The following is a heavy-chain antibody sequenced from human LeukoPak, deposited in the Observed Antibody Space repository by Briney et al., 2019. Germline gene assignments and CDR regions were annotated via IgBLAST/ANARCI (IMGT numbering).Heavy chain of an antibody. CDR3: ARHKMHYDSSGYYSDAFDI. J-gene: IGHJ3*02. V-gene: IGHV4-59*08. D-gene: IGHD3-22*01. CDR1: GGSISSYY. Sequence: SETLSLTCTVSGGSISSYYWSWIRQPPGKGLEWIGYNYYSGSTNYNPSLKSRVTISVDTSKNQFSLKLSSVTAADTAVYYCARHKMHYDSSGYYSDAFDIWGQGTMVTVSS. CDR2: NYYSGST.